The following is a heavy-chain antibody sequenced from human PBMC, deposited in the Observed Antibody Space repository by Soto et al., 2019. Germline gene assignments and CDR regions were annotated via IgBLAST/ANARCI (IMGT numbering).Heavy chain of an antibody. CDR3: ASAGYCRSTSCREDWFDP. CDR1: GGSISSGGYS. J-gene: IGHJ5*02. Sequence: QLQLQESGSGLVKPSQTLSLTCAVSGGSISSGGYSWSWIRQPPGKGLEWIGYIYHSGSTYYNPSLKSRVTISVDRSKNQFSLKLSSVTAADTAVYYCASAGYCRSTSCREDWFDPWGQGTLVTVSS. D-gene: IGHD2-2*01. CDR2: IYHSGST. V-gene: IGHV4-30-2*01.